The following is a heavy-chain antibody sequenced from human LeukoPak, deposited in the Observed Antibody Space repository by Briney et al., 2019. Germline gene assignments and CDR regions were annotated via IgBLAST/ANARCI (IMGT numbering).Heavy chain of an antibody. J-gene: IGHJ4*02. Sequence: SETLSLTCTVSGGSISNYYWSWIRQPPGEGLEWIGYIYYSGSTNYNPSLKSRVTISIDTSKNQFSLNLASVTAADTAVYYCARGGLGGITAYSNYLFDYWGQGTLVTVSS. V-gene: IGHV4-59*08. CDR3: ARGGLGGITAYSNYLFDY. CDR1: GGSISNYY. CDR2: IYYSGST. D-gene: IGHD4-11*01.